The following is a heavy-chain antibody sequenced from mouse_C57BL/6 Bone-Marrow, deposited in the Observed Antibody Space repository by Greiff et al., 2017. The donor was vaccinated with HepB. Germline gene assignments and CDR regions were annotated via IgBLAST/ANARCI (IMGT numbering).Heavy chain of an antibody. V-gene: IGHV8-8*01. CDR2: IWWDDDT. CDR1: GFSLSTFGMG. D-gene: IGHD2-5*01. Sequence: QVTLKECGPGILQPSQTLSLTCSFSGFSLSTFGMGVGWIRQPSGKGLEWLAHIWWDDDTYYNPALKSRLTISKDTSKNQVFLKSANVDTADTATYYCARAYYSNYWYFDVWGTGTTVTVSS. CDR3: ARAYYSNYWYFDV. J-gene: IGHJ1*03.